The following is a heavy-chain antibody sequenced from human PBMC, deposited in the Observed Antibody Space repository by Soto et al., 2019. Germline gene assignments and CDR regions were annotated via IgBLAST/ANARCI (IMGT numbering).Heavy chain of an antibody. CDR3: ARDRVIVGDIVVVPAATVFWFDP. CDR1: GFAFSSYG. CDR2: IWYDGSNK. J-gene: IGHJ5*02. D-gene: IGHD2-2*01. Sequence: GGSLRLSCAASGFAFSSYGMHWVRQAPGKGLEWVAVIWYDGSNKYYADSVKGRFTISRDNSKNTLYLQMNSLRAEDTAVYYCARDRVIVGDIVVVPAATVFWFDPWGQGTLVTVSS. V-gene: IGHV3-33*01.